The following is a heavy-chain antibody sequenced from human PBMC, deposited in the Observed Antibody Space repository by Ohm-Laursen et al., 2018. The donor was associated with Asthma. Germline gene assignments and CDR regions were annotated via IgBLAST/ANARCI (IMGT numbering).Heavy chain of an antibody. CDR2: MSYNGNNK. CDR3: AKDSSEVVAADEY. J-gene: IGHJ4*02. D-gene: IGHD2-15*01. Sequence: SLRLSCSASGFNFNSSAMHWVRQAPGKGLEWVAVMSYNGNNKYHADSVKGRFTISRDNPRNTLYLQMNSLRAKDTAVYYCAKDSSEVVAADEYWGQGTLVTVSA. CDR1: GFNFNSSA. V-gene: IGHV3-30-3*01.